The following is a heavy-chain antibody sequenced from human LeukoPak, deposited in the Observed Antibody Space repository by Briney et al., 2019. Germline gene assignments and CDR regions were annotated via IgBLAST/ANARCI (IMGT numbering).Heavy chain of an antibody. CDR1: GYTFTTYD. CDR3: ARGRGSGHKENWFDP. J-gene: IGHJ5*02. Sequence: GASVKVSCKASGYTFTTYDINWVRQATGQGLEWMGWMNPNSGNTGYTQKFQGRVTMTRNTSISTAYMELSSLRSEDTAVYYCARGRGSGHKENWFDPWAREPWSPSPQ. CDR2: MNPNSGNT. V-gene: IGHV1-8*01. D-gene: IGHD6-19*01.